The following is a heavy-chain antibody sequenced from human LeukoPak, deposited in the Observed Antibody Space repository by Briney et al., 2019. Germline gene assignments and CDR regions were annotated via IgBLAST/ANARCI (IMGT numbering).Heavy chain of an antibody. CDR1: GGSISSNNYY. CDR3: AREVDCSGGSCYHFDY. D-gene: IGHD2-15*01. V-gene: IGHV4-61*01. CDR2: IYYSGST. Sequence: PSETLSLTCTVSGGSISSNNYYWSWIRQHPGKGLEWIGYIYYSGSTNYNPSLKSRVTISVDTSKNQFSLKLSSVTAADTAVYYCAREVDCSGGSCYHFDYWGQGTLVTVSS. J-gene: IGHJ4*02.